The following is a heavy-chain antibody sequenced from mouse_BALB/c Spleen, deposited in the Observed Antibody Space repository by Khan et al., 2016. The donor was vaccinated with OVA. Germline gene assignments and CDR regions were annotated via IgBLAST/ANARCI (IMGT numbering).Heavy chain of an antibody. Sequence: QVQLKESGGDLMKPGASVKISCKATGYTFSSYWIEWVKQRPGHGLEWIGQIFPGSVSITYNEKFKGKATFTADTSSNTAYIQLSSLTSEASAVYYCARGGYGGFAFWGQGTLVTVSA. CDR1: GYTFSSYW. V-gene: IGHV1-9*01. CDR3: ARGGYGGFAF. D-gene: IGHD2-2*01. CDR2: IFPGSVSI. J-gene: IGHJ3*01.